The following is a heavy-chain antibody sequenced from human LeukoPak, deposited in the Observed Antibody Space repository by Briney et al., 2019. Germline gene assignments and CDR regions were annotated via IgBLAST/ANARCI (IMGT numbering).Heavy chain of an antibody. J-gene: IGHJ4*02. CDR3: ARGALLRFLEWLSDYFDY. Sequence: SETLSLTCAVYGGSFRAYYWSWIRQSPGKGLEWIGEINRSGSTNYNPSLKSRVTVSVDTSKNQFSLKLSSVTAADTAVYYCARGALLRFLEWLSDYFDYWGQGTLVTVSS. CDR1: GGSFRAYY. V-gene: IGHV4-34*01. D-gene: IGHD3-3*01. CDR2: INRSGST.